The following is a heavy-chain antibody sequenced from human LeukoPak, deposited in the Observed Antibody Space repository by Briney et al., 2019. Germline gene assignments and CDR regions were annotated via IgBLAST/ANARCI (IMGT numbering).Heavy chain of an antibody. Sequence: GESLKISCKGSGYSFTSYWIGWVREMPGKGLGWMGIIYPGDSDTRYGPSFQGQVTISADKSISTAYLQWSSLKASDTAMYYCARHYAGFDWNYHYYYMDVWGKGTTVTVSS. CDR3: ARHYAGFDWNYHYYYMDV. V-gene: IGHV5-51*01. J-gene: IGHJ6*03. CDR1: GYSFTSYW. D-gene: IGHD3-9*01. CDR2: IYPGDSDT.